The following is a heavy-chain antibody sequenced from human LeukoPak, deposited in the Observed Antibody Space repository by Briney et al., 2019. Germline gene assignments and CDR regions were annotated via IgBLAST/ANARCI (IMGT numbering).Heavy chain of an antibody. J-gene: IGHJ4*02. Sequence: GGSLRLSCADSGFTVRGTYITWGRQAPGKGLEWVSIIYNDGNTFYADSVKGRFTISRDNSKNTLYLQMNSLRAEDTAVYYWARTYRYSGLEYFDFWGQGTLVTVSS. CDR3: ARTYRYSGLEYFDF. CDR2: IYNDGNT. D-gene: IGHD3-16*02. CDR1: GFTVRGTY. V-gene: IGHV3-53*01.